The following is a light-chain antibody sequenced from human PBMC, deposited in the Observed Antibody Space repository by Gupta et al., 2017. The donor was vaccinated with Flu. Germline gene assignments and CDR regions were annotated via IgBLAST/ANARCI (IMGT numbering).Light chain of an antibody. CDR1: QSVLYSSNNKNY. J-gene: IGKJ4*01. Sequence: DIVMTQSPDSLAVSLGERATINCKSSQSVLYSSNNKNYLAWYQQKPGQPPKLLIYWASTREFGVPDRVSGSGSGTDFTLTSSRLQDEDVAFYYWQKNCSTRTFGRGTKVEIK. CDR2: WAS. CDR3: QKNCSTRT. V-gene: IGKV4-1*01.